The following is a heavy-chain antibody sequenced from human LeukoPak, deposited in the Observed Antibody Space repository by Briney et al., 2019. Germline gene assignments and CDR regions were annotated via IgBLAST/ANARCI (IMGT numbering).Heavy chain of an antibody. J-gene: IGHJ2*01. CDR2: ISSSSSYI. CDR3: ASTVTTFSSLAGGVGWYSDL. V-gene: IGHV3-21*01. D-gene: IGHD4-17*01. CDR1: GFTFSSYS. Sequence: GGSLRLSCAASGFTFSSYSMNWVRQAPGKGLEWVSSISSSSSYIYYADSVKGRFTISRDNAKNSLYLQMNSLRAEDTAVYYCASTVTTFSSLAGGVGWYSDLWGRGTLVTVSS.